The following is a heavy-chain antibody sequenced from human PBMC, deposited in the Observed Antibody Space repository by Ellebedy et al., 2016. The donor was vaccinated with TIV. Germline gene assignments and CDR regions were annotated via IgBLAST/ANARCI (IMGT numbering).Heavy chain of an antibody. V-gene: IGHV3-48*04. Sequence: GESLKISCAAPGFTFSSYSMNWVRQAPGKGLEWISYIDKSGHTIYYAGSVRGRFTISRDDAKKSLNLQMRSRRPEDTAMYYCSASENPKRFDNWGQGTLVTVSS. CDR3: SASENPKRFDN. D-gene: IGHD1-1*01. CDR1: GFTFSSYS. J-gene: IGHJ4*02. CDR2: IDKSGHTI.